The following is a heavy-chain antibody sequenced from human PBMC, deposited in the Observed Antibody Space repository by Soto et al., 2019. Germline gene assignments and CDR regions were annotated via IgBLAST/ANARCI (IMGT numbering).Heavy chain of an antibody. CDR3: ARVGYGSSFTDF. D-gene: IGHD3-22*01. V-gene: IGHV1-18*01. Sequence: VASVKVSCKTSGYTFTTYGVGWVRQAPGQGLEWLGWSSTYNDDTNYAQKLQGRVTMTTDTSTSTAYMELRSLTSDDTAMYYCARVGYGSSFTDFWGQGTLVTVSS. CDR1: GYTFTTYG. CDR2: SSTYNDDT. J-gene: IGHJ4*02.